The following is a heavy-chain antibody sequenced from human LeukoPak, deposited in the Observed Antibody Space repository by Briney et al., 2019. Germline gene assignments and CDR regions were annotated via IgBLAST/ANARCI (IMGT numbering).Heavy chain of an antibody. Sequence: GGSLRLSCAASGFTFSSYSMNWVRQAPGKGLEWVSSISSISSYIYYADSVKGRFTISRDNAKNSLYLQMNSLRAEDTAVYYCARGYYYDSSGYYSREYDAFDIWGQGTMVTVSS. D-gene: IGHD3-22*01. CDR1: GFTFSSYS. J-gene: IGHJ3*02. CDR3: ARGYYYDSSGYYSREYDAFDI. V-gene: IGHV3-21*01. CDR2: ISSISSYI.